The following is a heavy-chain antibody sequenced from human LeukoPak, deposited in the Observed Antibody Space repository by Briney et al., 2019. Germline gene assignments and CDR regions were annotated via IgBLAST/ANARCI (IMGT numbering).Heavy chain of an antibody. CDR3: AKDKAIFGVVTTMGPFDY. Sequence: GGSLRLSCAASGFTFDDYAMHWVRQAPGKGLEWVSGISWNSGSIGYADSVKGRFTISRDNAKNSLYLQMNSLRAEDMALYYCAKDKAIFGVVTTMGPFDYWGQGTLVTVSS. D-gene: IGHD3-3*01. J-gene: IGHJ4*02. CDR2: ISWNSGSI. V-gene: IGHV3-9*03. CDR1: GFTFDDYA.